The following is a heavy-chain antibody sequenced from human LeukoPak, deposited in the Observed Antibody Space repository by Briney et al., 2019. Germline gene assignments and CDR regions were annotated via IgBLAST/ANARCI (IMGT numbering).Heavy chain of an antibody. CDR1: GGSISSSSYY. D-gene: IGHD3-22*01. Sequence: SETLSLTCTVSGGSISSSSYYWGWIRQPPGKGLEWIGSIYYSGSTYYNPSLKSRVTISVDTSKNQFSLKLSSVTAADTAVYYCATVNYYDSSGARYYFDYWGQGTLVTVSS. CDR2: IYYSGST. V-gene: IGHV4-39*01. J-gene: IGHJ4*02. CDR3: ATVNYYDSSGARYYFDY.